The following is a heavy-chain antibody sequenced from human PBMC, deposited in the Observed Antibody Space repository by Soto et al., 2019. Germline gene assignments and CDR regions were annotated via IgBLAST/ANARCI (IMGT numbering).Heavy chain of an antibody. CDR2: IYHSGST. CDR3: ARARGLVNGIWGYYYGMDV. CDR1: GYSISSGYY. D-gene: IGHD1-20*01. V-gene: IGHV4-38-2*01. J-gene: IGHJ6*02. Sequence: SETLSLTCAVSGYSISSGYYWGWIRQPPGKGLEWIGSIYHSGSTYYNPSLKSRVTISVDTSKNQFSLKLSSVTAADTAVYYCARARGLVNGIWGYYYGMDVWGQGTTVTVSS.